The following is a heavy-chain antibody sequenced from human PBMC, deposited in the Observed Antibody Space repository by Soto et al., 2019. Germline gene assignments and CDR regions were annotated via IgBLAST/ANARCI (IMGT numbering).Heavy chain of an antibody. CDR3: ARLSGGKFGIVVELTNWFDP. J-gene: IGHJ5*02. Sequence: VKVSCTSSMYTFTGYYMNGVRQAPGQGLEWMGVINPHVGSTAYSHKFNGRVTLTRDTSASTVYMEFSSLTSEYTAMYYCARLSGGKFGIVVELTNWFDPWGQGTLVTVSS. CDR1: MYTFTGYY. CDR2: INPHVGST. D-gene: IGHD3-22*01. V-gene: IGHV1-46*01.